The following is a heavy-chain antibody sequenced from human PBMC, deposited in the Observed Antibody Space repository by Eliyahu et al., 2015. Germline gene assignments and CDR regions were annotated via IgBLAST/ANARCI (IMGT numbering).Heavy chain of an antibody. CDR3: ARIRGYCSGGSCYSGTHFDY. V-gene: IGHV2-70*15. CDR1: GFSLSTXXMC. Sequence: QVTLRESGPALVKPTQTXTLTXTXAGFSLSTXXMCVSWIRQPPGKALEWLARIDWDDDKYYSTSLKTRLTISKDTSKXQVVLTMTNMDPVDTATYYCARIRGYCSGGSCYSGTHFDYWGQGTLVTVSS. D-gene: IGHD2-15*01. CDR2: IDWDDDK. J-gene: IGHJ4*02.